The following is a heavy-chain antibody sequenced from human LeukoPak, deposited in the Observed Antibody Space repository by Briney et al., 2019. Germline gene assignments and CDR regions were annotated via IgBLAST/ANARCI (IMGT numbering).Heavy chain of an antibody. CDR3: AKGYYYGSGS. Sequence: GRSLRLSCAASGFTFDDYAMHWVRQAPGKGLEWVSGISWNSGSIGYADSVKGRFTISRDNAKNSLYLQMNSLRAEGTALYYCAKGYYYGSGSWGQGTLVTVSS. V-gene: IGHV3-9*01. D-gene: IGHD3-10*01. CDR1: GFTFDDYA. CDR2: ISWNSGSI. J-gene: IGHJ4*02.